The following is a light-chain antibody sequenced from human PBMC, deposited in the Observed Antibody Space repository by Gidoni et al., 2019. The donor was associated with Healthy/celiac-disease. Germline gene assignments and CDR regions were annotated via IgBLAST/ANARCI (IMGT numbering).Light chain of an antibody. V-gene: IGKV3-20*01. CDR1: QSVSSSY. Sequence: EIVLTQSPGTLSFAPGERATLSCRASQSVSSSYLAWYQQKPGQAPRLLIYGASSRATGIPDRFSGSGSETDFTLTISRLEPEDFAVYYCQQYGSSPLWTFGQGTKVEIK. J-gene: IGKJ1*01. CDR2: GAS. CDR3: QQYGSSPLWT.